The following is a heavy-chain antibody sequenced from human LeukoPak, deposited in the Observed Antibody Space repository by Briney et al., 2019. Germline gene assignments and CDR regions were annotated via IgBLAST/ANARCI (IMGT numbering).Heavy chain of an antibody. CDR1: GFTFSSYG. D-gene: IGHD5-12*01. CDR3: AKGIFIKGYDGFDY. J-gene: IGHJ4*02. CDR2: VSYDGSNK. Sequence: PGGSLRLSCAASGFTFSSYGMHWVRQAPGKGLEWVAVVSYDGSNKYYADSVKGRFTISRDNSKNTVYLQTNGLRAEDTAVYYCAKGIFIKGYDGFDYWGQGTLVTASS. V-gene: IGHV3-30*18.